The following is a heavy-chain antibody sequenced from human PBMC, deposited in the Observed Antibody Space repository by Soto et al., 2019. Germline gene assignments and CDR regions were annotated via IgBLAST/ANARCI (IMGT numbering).Heavy chain of an antibody. D-gene: IGHD1-26*01. V-gene: IGHV3-33*01. J-gene: IGHJ4*02. Sequence: GGSLRLSCAASGFTFSSYGMHWVRQAPGKGLEWVAVIWYDGSNKYYADSVKGRFTISRDNSKNTLYLQMNSLRAEDTAVYYCARDRGSGRYFFFDFAYWGKGTLVTVSS. CDR3: ARDRGSGRYFFFDFAY. CDR2: IWYDGSNK. CDR1: GFTFSSYG.